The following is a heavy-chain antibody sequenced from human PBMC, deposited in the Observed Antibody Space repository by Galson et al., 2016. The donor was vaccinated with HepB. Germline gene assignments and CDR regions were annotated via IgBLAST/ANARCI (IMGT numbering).Heavy chain of an antibody. V-gene: IGHV1-69*13. CDR1: GGTFSSYV. CDR2: IIPIFATA. CDR3: AKMAGAARGAFDF. Sequence: SVKVSCKAYGGTFSSYVISWVRQAPGQGLEWMGGIIPIFATANYAQKFQGRVTITADESTSTGYMELRSLTFEDTGIYYCAKMAGAARGAFDFWGQGTMVTVS. J-gene: IGHJ3*01. D-gene: IGHD6-25*01.